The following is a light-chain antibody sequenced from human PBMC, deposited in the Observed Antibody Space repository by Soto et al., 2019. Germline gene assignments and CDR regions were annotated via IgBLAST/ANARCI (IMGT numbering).Light chain of an antibody. CDR1: PSVSGSN. J-gene: IGKJ2*01. CDR3: QQYASSPYT. Sequence: EIVLTQSPGTLSLSPGERATLSCRASPSVSGSNLAWYQQKPGQAPRLLIYGASSRATGIPDRFSGSGSGTDFTLTITTLEPEDSAVYFCQQYASSPYTFGQGTKVDIK. CDR2: GAS. V-gene: IGKV3-20*01.